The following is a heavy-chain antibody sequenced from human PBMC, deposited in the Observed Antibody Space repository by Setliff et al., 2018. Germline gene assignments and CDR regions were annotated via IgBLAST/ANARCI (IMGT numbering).Heavy chain of an antibody. CDR3: AGVYGENDLPDI. CDR2: IYYRGST. J-gene: IGHJ3*02. V-gene: IGHV4-39*07. D-gene: IGHD4-17*01. Sequence: PSETLSLTCSVSGGSISSGSYYWAWIRQPPGKGLEWTGSIYYRGSTFIYPSLRSRVTISADTSKNQFSLKLTSVTAADTAMYYCAGVYGENDLPDIWGQGTMVTVSS. CDR1: GGSISSGSYY.